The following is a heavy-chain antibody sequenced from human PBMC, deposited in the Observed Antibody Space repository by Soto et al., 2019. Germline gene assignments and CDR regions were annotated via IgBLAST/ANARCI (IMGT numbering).Heavy chain of an antibody. D-gene: IGHD2-2*01. J-gene: IGHJ4*02. V-gene: IGHV3-74*01. CDR2: INMDGTST. CDR1: GFTFSGDW. CDR3: SRGPRGLYHHEY. Sequence: EVQLVESGGGLVQPGGSLRLSCVASGFTFSGDWMHWVRQAAGKGLVWVSRINMDGTSTNYADSVKGRFTISRDNAKNTLYVQMNSLRVDDTAVYYCSRGPRGLYHHEYWGQGALVTVS.